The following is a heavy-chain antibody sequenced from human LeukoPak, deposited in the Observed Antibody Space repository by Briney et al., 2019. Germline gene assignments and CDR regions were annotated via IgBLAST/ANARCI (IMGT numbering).Heavy chain of an antibody. CDR2: INPNSGGT. J-gene: IGHJ4*02. CDR3: AREDPLYASGADTFDY. D-gene: IGHD3-10*01. CDR1: GGTFSSYA. Sequence: ASVKVSCKASGGTFSSYAISWVRQAPGQGLEWMGWINPNSGGTNSAQKFQGRVTMTRDTSISTAYMELSRLRSDDTAVYYCAREDPLYASGADTFDYWGQGTLVTVSS. V-gene: IGHV1-2*02.